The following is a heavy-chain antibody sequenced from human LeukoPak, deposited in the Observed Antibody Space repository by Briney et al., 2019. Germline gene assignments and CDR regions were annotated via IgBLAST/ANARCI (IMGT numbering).Heavy chain of an antibody. D-gene: IGHD6-19*01. CDR3: AAEGISVAGTVDAFDI. Sequence: SVKVSCKASGFTFTSSAVQWVRQARGQRLEWIGWIVVGSGNTNYAQKFQERVTITRDMSTSTAYMELSSLRSEDTAVYYCAAEGISVAGTVDAFDIWGQGTMVTVSS. CDR2: IVVGSGNT. J-gene: IGHJ3*02. CDR1: GFTFTSSA. V-gene: IGHV1-58*01.